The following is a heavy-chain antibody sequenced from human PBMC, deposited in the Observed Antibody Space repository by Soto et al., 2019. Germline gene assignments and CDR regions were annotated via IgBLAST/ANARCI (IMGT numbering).Heavy chain of an antibody. J-gene: IGHJ3*02. Sequence: QLQLQESGPGLVKPSETLSLTCTVSGGSISSSSYYWGWIRQPPGKGLEWIGSIYYSGSTYYNPSLKSRVTISVDTSKTQCSLKLSSVTAADTAVYYCARHRIGWEDAFDIWGQGTMVTVSS. V-gene: IGHV4-39*01. D-gene: IGHD1-26*01. CDR1: GGSISSSSYY. CDR3: ARHRIGWEDAFDI. CDR2: IYYSGST.